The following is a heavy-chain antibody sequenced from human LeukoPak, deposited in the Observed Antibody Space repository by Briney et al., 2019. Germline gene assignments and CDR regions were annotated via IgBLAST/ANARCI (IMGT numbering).Heavy chain of an antibody. Sequence: PGGSLRLSCAASGFTFSSYAMSWVRQAPGKGLEWVSAISGSGGSTYHADSVKGRFTISRDNSKNTLYLQMNSLRAEDTAVYYCAKELVGSYVESRGDYWGQGTLVTVSS. V-gene: IGHV3-23*01. D-gene: IGHD1-26*01. J-gene: IGHJ4*02. CDR1: GFTFSSYA. CDR2: ISGSGGST. CDR3: AKELVGSYVESRGDY.